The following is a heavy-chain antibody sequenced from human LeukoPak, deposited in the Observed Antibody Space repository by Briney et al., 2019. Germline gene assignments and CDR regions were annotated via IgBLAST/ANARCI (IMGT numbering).Heavy chain of an antibody. V-gene: IGHV1-18*01. CDR2: ISAYNGNT. CDR1: GYTFTSYG. Sequence: ASVKVSCKASGYTFTSYGISWVRQAPGQGLEWMGWISAYNGNTNYAQKLQGRVTMTTDTSTSTAYMELRSLRSDDTAVYYCARGLMTTVTTDTYYYYYMDVWGKGTTVTVSS. J-gene: IGHJ6*03. D-gene: IGHD4-11*01. CDR3: ARGLMTTVTTDTYYYYYMDV.